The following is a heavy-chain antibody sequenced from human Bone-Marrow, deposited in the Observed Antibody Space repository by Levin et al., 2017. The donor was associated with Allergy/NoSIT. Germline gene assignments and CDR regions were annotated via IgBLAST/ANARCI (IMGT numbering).Heavy chain of an antibody. CDR3: AVGGGIFEN. Sequence: KISCKASGFTFINPNLQWMRQARGQRLEWIGWIVVGSGYTKFAPKFQERVTITRDMSTTTAYMELSSLRSEDTAVYYCAVGGGIFENWGQGTPVAVSS. CDR1: GFTFINPN. J-gene: IGHJ4*02. D-gene: IGHD3-16*01. V-gene: IGHV1-58*01. CDR2: IVVGSGYT.